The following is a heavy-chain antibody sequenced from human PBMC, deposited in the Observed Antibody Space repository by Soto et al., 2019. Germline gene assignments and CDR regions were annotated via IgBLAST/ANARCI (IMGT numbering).Heavy chain of an antibody. J-gene: IGHJ5*02. D-gene: IGHD6-6*01. CDR1: GDSISRNGYF. Sequence: SETLSLTCSVSGDSISRNGYFWTWIRQHPGKGLEWIGYIYYDGRSYYTPSLRSRVTVSVDTSKNHFSLKLDSVAAADTAVYFCAKQVPRGSSSSGWFDPWGQGILVTVSS. V-gene: IGHV4-31*03. CDR2: IYYDGRS. CDR3: AKQVPRGSSSSGWFDP.